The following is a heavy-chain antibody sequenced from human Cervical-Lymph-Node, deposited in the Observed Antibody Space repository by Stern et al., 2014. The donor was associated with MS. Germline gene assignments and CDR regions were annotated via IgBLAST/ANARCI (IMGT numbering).Heavy chain of an antibody. CDR2: IYHTGTI. CDR1: GASIGSSHW. J-gene: IGHJ4*02. Sequence: QVQLQESGPGLVKPSGTLSLTCAVSGASIGSSHWWGWVRQPPGKGLEWIGEIYHTGTINYNPSLKSRVTISLYKSKTQFSLRLNSVTAADTAIYYCAKEGRVSRFDSWGQGTLVTVSS. D-gene: IGHD6-13*01. V-gene: IGHV4-4*02. CDR3: AKEGRVSRFDS.